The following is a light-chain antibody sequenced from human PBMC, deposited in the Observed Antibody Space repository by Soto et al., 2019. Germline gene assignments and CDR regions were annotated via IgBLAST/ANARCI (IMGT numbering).Light chain of an antibody. Sequence: DVVLTQSPLSLPVNFGQPASISCRSSKSLVYSDGNTHLSWFHQRPGQSPRRLIHRVSSRDSGVPDRFSGSGSGTAFTMAISRVEAEDVGIYFCTQGTHWPRTFGQGTKVKVK. V-gene: IGKV2-30*01. J-gene: IGKJ1*01. CDR3: TQGTHWPRT. CDR2: RVS. CDR1: KSLVYSDGNTH.